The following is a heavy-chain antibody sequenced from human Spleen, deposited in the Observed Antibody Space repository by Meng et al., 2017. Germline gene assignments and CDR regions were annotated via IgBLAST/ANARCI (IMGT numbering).Heavy chain of an antibody. CDR3: ARVFVVRGVIHSLDY. CDR2: IGGSGGST. Sequence: GESLKISCAASGFTFHNYAMHWVRQAPGKGLEWVSGIGGSGGSTYYADSVKGRFTISRRNSENTVYLQMNSLRDEDTAVYYCARVFVVRGVIHSLDYWGQGTLVTVSS. J-gene: IGHJ4*02. CDR1: GFTFHNYA. D-gene: IGHD3-10*01. V-gene: IGHV3-23*01.